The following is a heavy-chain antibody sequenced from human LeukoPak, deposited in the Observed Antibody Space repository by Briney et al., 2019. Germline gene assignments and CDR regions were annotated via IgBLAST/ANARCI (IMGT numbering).Heavy chain of an antibody. CDR3: ARVGRRVVVAATNY. CDR2: ISYDGSNK. D-gene: IGHD2-15*01. V-gene: IGHV3-30*03. CDR1: GFTFSSYG. Sequence: PGRSLRLSCAASGFTFSSYGMHWVRQAPGKGLEWVAVISYDGSNKYYADSVKGRFTISRDNSKNTLYLQMNSLRAEDTAVYYCARVGRRVVVAATNYWGQGTLVTVSS. J-gene: IGHJ4*02.